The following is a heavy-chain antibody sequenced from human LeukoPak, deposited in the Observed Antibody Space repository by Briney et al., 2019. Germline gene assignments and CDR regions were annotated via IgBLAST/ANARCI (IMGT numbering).Heavy chain of an antibody. Sequence: SETLSLTCVVSGGSISTYYWSWIRQPPGKRLEWIGWIYYTGSTNYNPSLKSRLTMSVDTSKNQFSLQLTSVTAADTAVYYCARMEPAPKRSFDYWGQGTLVPVSS. CDR1: GGSISTYY. CDR2: IYYTGST. CDR3: ARMEPAPKRSFDY. V-gene: IGHV4-59*01. D-gene: IGHD1-26*01. J-gene: IGHJ4*02.